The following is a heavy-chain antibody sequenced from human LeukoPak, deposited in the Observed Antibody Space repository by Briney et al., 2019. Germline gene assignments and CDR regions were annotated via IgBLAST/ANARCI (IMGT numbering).Heavy chain of an antibody. CDR1: GGSISRYY. Sequence: SETLSLTCTVSGGSISRYYWSWLRQPPGKGLEWRGYVFNSGRTNYNPSLRSRVTMSVDTSKNQFSLKLSSLTAADTAVYYCAGRQHIVVVTATRGSFDMWGQGTMVTVSS. V-gene: IGHV4-59*01. CDR2: VFNSGRT. J-gene: IGHJ3*02. D-gene: IGHD2-21*02. CDR3: AGRQHIVVVTATRGSFDM.